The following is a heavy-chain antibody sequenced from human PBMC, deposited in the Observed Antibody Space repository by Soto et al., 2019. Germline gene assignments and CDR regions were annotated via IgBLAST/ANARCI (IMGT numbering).Heavy chain of an antibody. CDR3: ASSYYYDSSGYSSLYYYYGMDV. CDR2: INAGNGNT. D-gene: IGHD3-22*01. V-gene: IGHV1-3*01. J-gene: IGHJ6*02. CDR1: GYTFTNYA. Sequence: GASVKVSCKASGYTFTNYAMHWVRQAPGQGLEWMGWINAGNGNTKYSQMFQGRVTITRDTSASTAYMELSSLRSEDTAVYYCASSYYYDSSGYSSLYYYYGMDVWGQGTTVTVSS.